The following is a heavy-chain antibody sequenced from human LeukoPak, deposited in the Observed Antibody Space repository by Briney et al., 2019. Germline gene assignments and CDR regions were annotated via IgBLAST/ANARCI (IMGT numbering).Heavy chain of an antibody. J-gene: IGHJ6*03. V-gene: IGHV4-4*07. D-gene: IGHD2-2*01. CDR2: IYNSGST. CDR3: AREEGSSTSYYYYYMDV. Sequence: SETLSLTCTVSGGSMRSYFWNWIRQPTGKGLEWIGRIYNSGSTKYNPSLKSRVTMSVDTSKNQFSLKLSSVTAADTAVYYCAREEGSSTSYYYYYMDVWGKGTTVTVSS. CDR1: GGSMRSYF.